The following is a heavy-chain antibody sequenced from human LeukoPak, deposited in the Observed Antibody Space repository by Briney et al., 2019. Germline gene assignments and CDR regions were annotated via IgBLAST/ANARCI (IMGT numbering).Heavy chain of an antibody. Sequence: GGSLRLSCAASGFTFSSYAMHWVRQAPGKGLEWVSSISSSSSYIYYADSVKGRFTISRDNAKNSLYLQMNSLRAEDTAVYYCARVRVGATTVYYYMDVWGKGTTVTISS. D-gene: IGHD1-26*01. CDR1: GFTFSSYA. CDR3: ARVRVGATTVYYYMDV. J-gene: IGHJ6*03. V-gene: IGHV3-21*01. CDR2: ISSSSSYI.